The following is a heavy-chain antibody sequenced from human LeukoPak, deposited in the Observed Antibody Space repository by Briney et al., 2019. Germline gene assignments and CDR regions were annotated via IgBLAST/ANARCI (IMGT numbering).Heavy chain of an antibody. D-gene: IGHD3-10*01. Sequence: GGSLRLSCAASGFTFSSYAMSWVRQAPGKGLEWVSGISGSGGSTDYADSVKGRFTISRDNSKNTLYLQMNGLRAEDTAVYYCAKASKKVYGSGSYVDYWGQGTLVTVSS. CDR3: AKASKKVYGSGSYVDY. V-gene: IGHV3-23*01. CDR1: GFTFSSYA. J-gene: IGHJ4*02. CDR2: ISGSGGST.